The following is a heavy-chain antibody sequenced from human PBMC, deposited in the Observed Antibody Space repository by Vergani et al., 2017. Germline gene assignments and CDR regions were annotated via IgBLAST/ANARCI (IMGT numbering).Heavy chain of an antibody. J-gene: IGHJ4*02. CDR2: IIPIFGTA. D-gene: IGHD1-26*01. Sequence: QVQLVQSGAEVKKPGASVKVSCKASGYTFTGYYMHWVRQAPGQGLEWMGWIIPIFGTANYAQKFQGRVTITADESTSTAYMELSSLRSEDTAVYYCASVSGSPGWGQGTLVTVSS. V-gene: IGHV1-69*01. CDR1: GYTFTGYY. CDR3: ASVSGSPG.